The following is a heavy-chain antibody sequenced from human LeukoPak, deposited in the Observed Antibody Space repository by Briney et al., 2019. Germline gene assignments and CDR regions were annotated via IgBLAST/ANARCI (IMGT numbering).Heavy chain of an antibody. V-gene: IGHV3-30*04. CDR3: ARSALRYFDWSEGPFDY. CDR2: ISYDGSNK. D-gene: IGHD3-9*01. CDR1: GFTFSSYA. J-gene: IGHJ4*02. Sequence: GGSLRLSCAASGFTFSSYAMHWVRQAPGKGLEWVAVISYDGSNKYYADSVKGRFTISRDNSKNTLYLQMNSLRAEDTAVYYCARSALRYFDWSEGPFDYWGQGTLVTVSS.